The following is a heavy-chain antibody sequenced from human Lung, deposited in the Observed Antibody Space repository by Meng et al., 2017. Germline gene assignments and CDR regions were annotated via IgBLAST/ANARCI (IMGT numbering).Heavy chain of an antibody. V-gene: IGHV3-49*04. J-gene: IGHJ3*02. Sequence: GASLKISCSASGFNFGDSAMSWVRQAPGKGLEWVGFIRSKIFGGGPDYSASVKGRFTISRDDSKSIVYLQMNNLETEDTAVYFCTRPARKEATIFGDAFDIWGQGTTVTVSS. CDR2: IRSKIFGGGP. CDR3: TRPARKEATIFGDAFDI. D-gene: IGHD3-3*01. CDR1: GFNFGDSA.